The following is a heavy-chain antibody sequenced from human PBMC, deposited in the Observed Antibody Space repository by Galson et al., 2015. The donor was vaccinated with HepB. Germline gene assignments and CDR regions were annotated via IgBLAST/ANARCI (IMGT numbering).Heavy chain of an antibody. J-gene: IGHJ4*02. CDR3: ARDLKGATFDY. D-gene: IGHD1-26*01. CDR1: GYNFTSSA. Sequence: SVKVSSKASGYNFTSSAMHWVRQAPGQRLEWMGWIIPIFGTANYAQKFQGRVTITADKSTSTAYMELSSLRSEDTAVYYCARDLKGATFDYWGQGTLVTVSS. CDR2: IIPIFGTA. V-gene: IGHV1-69*06.